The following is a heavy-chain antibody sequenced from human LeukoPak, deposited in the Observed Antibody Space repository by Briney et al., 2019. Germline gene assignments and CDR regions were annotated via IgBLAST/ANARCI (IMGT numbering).Heavy chain of an antibody. CDR2: LYSGSST. Sequence: PGGSLRLSCAASGFTVRTNYLNWVRQAPGKGLEWVSILYSGSSTYYTDSVKGRFTISRDNSKNTLYLQMNNLRTEDTAVYYCARVGDHYHWSFDLWGRGTLVTVSS. CDR1: GFTVRTNY. J-gene: IGHJ2*01. V-gene: IGHV3-53*01. D-gene: IGHD3-10*01. CDR3: ARVGDHYHWSFDL.